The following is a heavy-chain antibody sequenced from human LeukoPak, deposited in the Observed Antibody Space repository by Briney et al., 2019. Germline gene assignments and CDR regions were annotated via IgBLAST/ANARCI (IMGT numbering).Heavy chain of an antibody. CDR2: ISYDGSNK. V-gene: IGHV3-30-3*01. Sequence: PGRSLRLSCAASGFTLSSYAMHWVRQAPGKGLEWVAVISYDGSNKYYADSVKGRFTISRDHSKNTLYLQMNSLRAEDTAVYYCAREPGEGHSTLMEYYYGMDVWGQGTTVTVSS. J-gene: IGHJ6*02. D-gene: IGHD3-10*01. CDR3: AREPGEGHSTLMEYYYGMDV. CDR1: GFTLSSYA.